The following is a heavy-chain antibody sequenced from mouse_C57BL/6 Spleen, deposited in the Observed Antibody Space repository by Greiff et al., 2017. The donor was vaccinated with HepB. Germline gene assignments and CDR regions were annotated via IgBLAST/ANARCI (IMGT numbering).Heavy chain of an antibody. Sequence: QVHVKQSGPELVKPGASVKISCKASGYAFSSSWMNWVKQRPGKGLEWIGRIYPGDGDTNYNGKFKGKATLTADKSSSTAYMQLSSLTSEDSAVYFCARKEYYGSSYLYFDVWGTGTTVTVSS. D-gene: IGHD1-1*01. CDR2: IYPGDGDT. V-gene: IGHV1-82*01. J-gene: IGHJ1*03. CDR1: GYAFSSSW. CDR3: ARKEYYGSSYLYFDV.